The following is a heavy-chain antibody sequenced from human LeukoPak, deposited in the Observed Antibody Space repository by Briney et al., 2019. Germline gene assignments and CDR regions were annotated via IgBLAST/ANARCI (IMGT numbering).Heavy chain of an antibody. CDR3: ARVAVAGPLFGYYYYYMDV. D-gene: IGHD6-19*01. CDR2: ISSSSSYI. Sequence: GGSLRLSCAASGFTFSSYSMNWVRQAPGKGLEWVSSISSSSSYIYYADSVKGRFTISRDNAKNSLYLQMNSLRAEDTAVYYCARVAVAGPLFGYYYYYMDVWGKGTTVTVSS. J-gene: IGHJ6*03. CDR1: GFTFSSYS. V-gene: IGHV3-21*01.